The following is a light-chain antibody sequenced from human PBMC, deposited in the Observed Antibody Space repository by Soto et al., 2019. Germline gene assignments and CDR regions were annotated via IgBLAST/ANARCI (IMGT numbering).Light chain of an antibody. J-gene: IGLJ1*01. V-gene: IGLV2-8*01. CDR1: SGDVGGYNF. Sequence: QSVLTQPPSASGSPGQSVTISCTGASGDVGGYNFVSWYQHHPGKAPKLMIYGVTKRPSGVPDRFSGSKSGNTASLTVSGLQTEDEADYYCSSYAGSIYVFGTGTKVTVL. CDR3: SSYAGSIYV. CDR2: GVT.